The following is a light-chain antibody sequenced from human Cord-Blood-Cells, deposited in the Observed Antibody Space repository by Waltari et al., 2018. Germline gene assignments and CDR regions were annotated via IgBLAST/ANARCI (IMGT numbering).Light chain of an antibody. CDR3: QQYNSYWT. J-gene: IGKJ1*01. CDR1: QSISSW. CDR2: TAS. Sequence: DIQMSQSPSTLSASVGDRVTITCRASQSISSWLAWYQQKPGKAPKLLIYTASSLESGVPSRFSGSGSGTDFTLTSSSLQPDDLATYYCQQYNSYWTFGQGTKVEIK. V-gene: IGKV1-5*03.